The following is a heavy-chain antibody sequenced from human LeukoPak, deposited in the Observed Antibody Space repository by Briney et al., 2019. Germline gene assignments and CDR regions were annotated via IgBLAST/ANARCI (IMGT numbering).Heavy chain of an antibody. V-gene: IGHV4-59*08. CDR3: ARQGRGYGGNSDY. Sequence: SETLSLTCSVSGGSISSYYWTWIRQPPGKGLEWIGYIYYSGSTNYNPSLKSRVTISVDTSKNQFPLKLSSVTAADTAVYYCARQGRGYGGNSDYWGQGTLVTVSS. D-gene: IGHD4-23*01. J-gene: IGHJ4*02. CDR2: IYYSGST. CDR1: GGSISSYY.